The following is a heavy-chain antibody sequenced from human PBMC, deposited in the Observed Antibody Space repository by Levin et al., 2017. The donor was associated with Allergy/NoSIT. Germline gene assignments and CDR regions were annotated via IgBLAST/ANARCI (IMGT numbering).Heavy chain of an antibody. CDR1: GYSFSDYY. Sequence: RGESLKISCKASGYSFSDYYIHWVRQAPGQGLEWMGRINPNSGGPNYAQTFQGRVTMTRDTSTCSAYMELSRLTSDDTAVYYCARDKSYRDTGGSYDSWGQGTLVTVSS. CDR2: INPNSGGP. V-gene: IGHV1-2*02. CDR3: ARDKSYRDTGGSYDS. D-gene: IGHD2-8*02. J-gene: IGHJ5*01.